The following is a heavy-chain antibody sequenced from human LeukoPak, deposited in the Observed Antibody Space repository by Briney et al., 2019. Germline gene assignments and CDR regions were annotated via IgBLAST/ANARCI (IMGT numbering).Heavy chain of an antibody. J-gene: IGHJ5*02. CDR3: ARDPEWNWFDP. CDR2: IYTSGST. Sequence: SETLSLTCTVSGGSISSGSYYWSWIRQPAGKGLEWIGRIYTSGSTNYNPSLKSRVTISVDTSKNQFSLKLSSVTAADTAVYYCARDPEWNWFDPWGQGTLVTVSS. V-gene: IGHV4-61*02. D-gene: IGHD3-3*01. CDR1: GGSISSGSYY.